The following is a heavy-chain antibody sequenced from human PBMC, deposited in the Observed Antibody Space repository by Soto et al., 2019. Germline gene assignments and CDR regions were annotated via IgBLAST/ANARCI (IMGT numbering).Heavy chain of an antibody. CDR1: GFTFSSYS. Sequence: EVQLVESGGGLVKPGGSLRLSCAASGFTFSSYSMNWVRQAPGKGLEWVSSISSSSSYIYYADSVKGRFTISRDNAKHSLYLQMNSLRAEDTAVYYCARDRGFLEWTFDYWGQGTLVTVSS. D-gene: IGHD3-3*01. V-gene: IGHV3-21*01. CDR3: ARDRGFLEWTFDY. J-gene: IGHJ4*02. CDR2: ISSSSSYI.